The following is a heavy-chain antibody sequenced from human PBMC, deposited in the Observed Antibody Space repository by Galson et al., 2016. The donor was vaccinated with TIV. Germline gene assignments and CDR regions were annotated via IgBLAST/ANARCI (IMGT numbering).Heavy chain of an antibody. CDR3: AAGGFCSNTDCYYGGFDS. J-gene: IGHJ4*02. CDR1: GGSVSSGGYY. CDR2: IFHRGNT. D-gene: IGHD2-21*02. Sequence: TLSLTCNVSGGSVSSGGYYWSWIRQHPGRGLEWIGYIFHRGNTFYNPSLKSRVTISVDTSKNRFSLKLSSVTAADTAVYYCAAGGFCSNTDCYYGGFDSWGQGTLVTVSS. V-gene: IGHV4-31*03.